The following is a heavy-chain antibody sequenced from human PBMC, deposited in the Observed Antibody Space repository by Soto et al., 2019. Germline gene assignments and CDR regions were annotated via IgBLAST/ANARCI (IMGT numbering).Heavy chain of an antibody. CDR1: GFTFSRYA. Sequence: EVQLLESGGGLVQPGGSLILSCAASGFTFSRYAMSWVRQAPGKGLEWVAAISGSGGSTYYAESVKGRFTISRDNSKNTLYLHMNSLRAEDTAVYYCAKDRGAARPLSPHRWFDPWGQGTLVTVSS. J-gene: IGHJ5*02. CDR3: AKDRGAARPLSPHRWFDP. D-gene: IGHD6-6*01. V-gene: IGHV3-23*01. CDR2: ISGSGGST.